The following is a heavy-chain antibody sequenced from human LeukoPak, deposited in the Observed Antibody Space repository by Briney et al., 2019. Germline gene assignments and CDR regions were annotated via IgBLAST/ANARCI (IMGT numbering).Heavy chain of an antibody. V-gene: IGHV3-74*01. Sequence: GGSLRLSCTASGFSFSGHWMHWARQLPGKGLVWVSRISPTGSTTSYADSVKGRFTVSRDNAKNTLYLQVNNLRAEDTAVYYCARGPNSNWSGLDFWGQGTLLTVFS. CDR3: ARGPNSNWSGLDF. D-gene: IGHD6-6*01. J-gene: IGHJ4*02. CDR1: GFSFSGHW. CDR2: ISPTGSTT.